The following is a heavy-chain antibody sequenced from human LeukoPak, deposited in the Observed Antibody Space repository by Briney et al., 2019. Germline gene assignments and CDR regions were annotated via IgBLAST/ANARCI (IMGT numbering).Heavy chain of an antibody. D-gene: IGHD5-12*01. V-gene: IGHV1-24*01. CDR3: ATFGATIVGFDY. CDR2: FDPEDGET. J-gene: IGHJ4*02. Sequence: VASVKVSCKVSGYTLTELSMHWVRQAPGKGLEWMGGFDPEDGETIYAQKFQGRVTMTEDTSTDTAYMELSSLRSEDTAVYYCATFGATIVGFDYWGQGTLVTVSS. CDR1: GYTLTELS.